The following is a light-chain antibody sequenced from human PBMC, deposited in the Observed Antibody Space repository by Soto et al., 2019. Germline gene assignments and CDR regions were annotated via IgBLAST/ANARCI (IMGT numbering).Light chain of an antibody. CDR3: SSDTSSSSV. Sequence: QSALTQPASVSGSPGQSITISCTGTSSDVGGYNYVSWYQQHPGKAPKLMIYDVSNRPSGVSNRFSGSKSGNTASLTISGLQAEDEADYYCSSDTSSSSVFGTGTKVTVL. CDR1: SSDVGGYNY. J-gene: IGLJ1*01. CDR2: DVS. V-gene: IGLV2-14*01.